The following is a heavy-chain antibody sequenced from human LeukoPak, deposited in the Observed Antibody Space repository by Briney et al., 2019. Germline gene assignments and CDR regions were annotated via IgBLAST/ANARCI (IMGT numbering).Heavy chain of an antibody. V-gene: IGHV4-34*01. Sequence: PSETLSLTCAVYGGSFSGYYWSWIRQPPGKGLEWIGEINHSGSTNYNPSLKSRVTVSVDTSKNQFSLKLSSVTAADTAVYYCARDHEGASWYPPYYYYYYMDVWGKGTTVTVSS. CDR3: ARDHEGASWYPPYYYYYYMDV. CDR1: GGSFSGYY. D-gene: IGHD6-13*01. CDR2: INHSGST. J-gene: IGHJ6*03.